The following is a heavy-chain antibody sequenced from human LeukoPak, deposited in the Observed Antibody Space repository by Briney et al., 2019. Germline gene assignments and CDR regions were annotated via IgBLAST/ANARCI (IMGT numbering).Heavy chain of an antibody. CDR3: TRVGWFGELSPFDY. V-gene: IGHV3-49*04. CDR2: IRSKAYGGTT. J-gene: IGHJ4*02. CDR1: GFTFGDYA. D-gene: IGHD3-10*01. Sequence: GGSLRLSCTASGFTFGDYAMSWVRQAPGKGLEWVGFIRSKAYGGTTEYAASVKGRFTISRDDSKSIAYLQMNSLKTEDTAVYYCTRVGWFGELSPFDYWGQGTLVTVSS.